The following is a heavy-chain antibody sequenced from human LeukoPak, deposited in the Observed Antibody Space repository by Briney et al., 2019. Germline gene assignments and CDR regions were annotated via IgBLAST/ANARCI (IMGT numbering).Heavy chain of an antibody. CDR3: ARRCSSTSCQDAFDI. J-gene: IGHJ3*02. CDR1: GVTFSGYY. Sequence: PSETLTLTCAAYGVTFSGYYWSWIRQPPGKGLEWIAEINHSGSTNYNPYLKSRVTISVDTSKNQFSLKLSSVTAADTAVYYCARRCSSTSCQDAFDISGQGKTVTASS. V-gene: IGHV4-34*01. D-gene: IGHD2-2*01. CDR2: INHSGST.